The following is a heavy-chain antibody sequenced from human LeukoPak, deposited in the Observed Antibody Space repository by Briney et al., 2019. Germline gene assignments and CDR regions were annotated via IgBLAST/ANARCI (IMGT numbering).Heavy chain of an antibody. D-gene: IGHD4-23*01. J-gene: IGHJ4*02. CDR3: ARSWQEVGTFDY. CDR2: IYYNGRT. V-gene: IGHV4-59*13. Sequence: TSETLSLTCTVSGGSISSYYWTWIRHPPGKRLEWIGYIYYNGRTNYNPSLKSRVTMSVDTSKNQFSLNLGSVTAADTAVYYCARSWQEVGTFDYWGQGTLVTVSS. CDR1: GGSISSYY.